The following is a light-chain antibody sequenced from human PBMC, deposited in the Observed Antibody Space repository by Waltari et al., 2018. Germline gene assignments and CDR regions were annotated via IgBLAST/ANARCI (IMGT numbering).Light chain of an antibody. Sequence: DIQMTQSPSSLSASVGDRVTITCRASQDISTSLAWYQQKPGKGPKVLIFAISTLQSGVPSRFRGSGSGTDFTLTISSLQPEDVATYYCQKYNSAPWTFGQGTRVEIK. CDR1: QDISTS. V-gene: IGKV1-27*01. CDR2: AIS. J-gene: IGKJ1*01. CDR3: QKYNSAPWT.